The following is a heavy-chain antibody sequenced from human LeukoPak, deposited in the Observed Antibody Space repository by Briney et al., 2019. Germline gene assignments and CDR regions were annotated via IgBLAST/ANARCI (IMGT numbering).Heavy chain of an antibody. CDR2: ISYDGSNK. Sequence: GRSLRLSCAASGFTFSSYGMPWVRQAPGKGLEWVAVISYDGSNKYYVDSVKGRFTISRDNSKNTLYLQMNSLRAEDTAVYYCAKDHTDYSNYMYYWGQGTLVTVSS. CDR3: AKDHTDYSNYMYY. D-gene: IGHD4-4*01. CDR1: GFTFSSYG. V-gene: IGHV3-30*18. J-gene: IGHJ4*02.